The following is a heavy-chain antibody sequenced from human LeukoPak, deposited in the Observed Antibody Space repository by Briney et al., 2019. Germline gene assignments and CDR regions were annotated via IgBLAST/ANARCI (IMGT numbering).Heavy chain of an antibody. D-gene: IGHD6-13*01. CDR1: GGSISSYY. Sequence: SETLSLTCTVSGGSISSYYWSWIRQPPGKGLEWIGYIYYSGSTNYNPSLKSRVTISVDTSKNQFSLKLSSVTAADTAVYYCARTSSGWYNWFDPWGQGTLVTVSS. CDR3: ARTSSGWYNWFDP. CDR2: IYYSGST. J-gene: IGHJ5*02. V-gene: IGHV4-59*01.